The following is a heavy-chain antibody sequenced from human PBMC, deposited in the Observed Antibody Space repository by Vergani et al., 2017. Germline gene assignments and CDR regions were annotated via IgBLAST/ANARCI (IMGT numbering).Heavy chain of an antibody. J-gene: IGHJ4*02. CDR1: GFTFRNFG. CDR3: AKYLRDSTDGLPDS. V-gene: IGHV3-30*02. D-gene: IGHD2-21*02. Sequence: QVQLVESAGGVVQPGGSLRLSCAASGFTFRNFGMNWIRQAPGKGLEWMAYIGKDGINTRYRYAVKGRFNVSRDNYKEILYLQMDSLRSEDTALYYCAKYLRDSTDGLPDSWGPGTLVIVSS. CDR2: IGKDGINT.